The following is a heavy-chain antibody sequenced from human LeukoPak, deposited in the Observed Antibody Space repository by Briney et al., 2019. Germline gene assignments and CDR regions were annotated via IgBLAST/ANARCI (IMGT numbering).Heavy chain of an antibody. CDR3: AREVAARKIDY. CDR1: GYSIGSGYY. D-gene: IGHD6-6*01. J-gene: IGHJ4*02. Sequence: SETLSLTCTISGYSIGSGYYWGWIRQPPGKGLEWIGSIYHSGSTYYNPSLKSRVTISVDTSKNQFSLKLSSVTAADTAVYYCAREVAARKIDYWGQGALVVVSS. CDR2: IYHSGST. V-gene: IGHV4-38-2*02.